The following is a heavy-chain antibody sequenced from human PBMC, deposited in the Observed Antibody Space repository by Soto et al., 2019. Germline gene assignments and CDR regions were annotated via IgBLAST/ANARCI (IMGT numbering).Heavy chain of an antibody. CDR1: GFTFSDYY. J-gene: IGHJ5*02. CDR2: ISGSSDNT. CDR3: ATITMMT. V-gene: IGHV3-11*06. D-gene: IGHD3-22*01. Sequence: GGSLRLSCAASGFTFSDYYMSWIRQARGKGLEWLSYISGSSDNTNYADSVKGRFTISRDNAKKSLYLEMNSLRAEDTAVYYCATITMMTWGQGTLGTVSS.